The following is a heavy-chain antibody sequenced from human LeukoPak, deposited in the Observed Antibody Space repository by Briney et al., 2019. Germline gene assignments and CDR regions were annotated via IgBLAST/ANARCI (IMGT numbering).Heavy chain of an antibody. Sequence: SETLSLTCTVSGDPMSRYYWSWIRQPPGKGLEWIGYIYYSGSTNYNPSLKSRVTMSVDTSKNKFSLNLSSVAAADTAMYYCARGGKYYDYVWGSYIFDYWGQGTLVTVSS. V-gene: IGHV4-59*01. CDR3: ARGGKYYDYVWGSYIFDY. J-gene: IGHJ4*02. CDR1: GDPMSRYY. CDR2: IYYSGST. D-gene: IGHD3-16*01.